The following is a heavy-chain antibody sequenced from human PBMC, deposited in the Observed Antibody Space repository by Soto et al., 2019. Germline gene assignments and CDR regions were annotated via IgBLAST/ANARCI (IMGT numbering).Heavy chain of an antibody. D-gene: IGHD1-7*01. CDR3: ARHLDWNYPDY. CDR1: GGSFSGYY. CDR2: IYHSGST. V-gene: IGHV4-59*08. J-gene: IGHJ4*02. Sequence: SETLSLTCAVYGGSFSGYYWSWIRQPPGKGLEWIGYIYHSGSTNYNPSLKSRVTISVDTSKNQFSLKLSSVTAADTAVYYCARHLDWNYPDYWGQGTLVTVSS.